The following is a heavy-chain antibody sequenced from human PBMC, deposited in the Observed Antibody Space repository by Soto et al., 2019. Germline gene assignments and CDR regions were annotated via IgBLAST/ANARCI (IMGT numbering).Heavy chain of an antibody. D-gene: IGHD3-10*01. CDR2: ISYDGSNK. CDR3: VGGQYYFDY. V-gene: IGHV3-30*03. J-gene: IGHJ4*02. CDR1: GFPFTTYG. Sequence: QVQLVESGGGVVQPGRSLRLSCAASGFPFTTYGMHWVREGPGKGLEWVAVISYDGSNKYYADSVKGRFTISRDNSKNPLYLQMNCLRPEDTALYYCVGGQYYFDYRGQGTLVTVSS.